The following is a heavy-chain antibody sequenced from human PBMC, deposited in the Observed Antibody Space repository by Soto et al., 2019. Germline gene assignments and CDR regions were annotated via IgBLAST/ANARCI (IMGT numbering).Heavy chain of an antibody. D-gene: IGHD6-19*01. CDR3: ARVTQAVAADY. V-gene: IGHV3-30-3*01. CDR2: ISYDGSNR. J-gene: IGHJ4*02. CDR1: GLTLSNYA. Sequence: QVQLVESGGGVVQPGRSLRLSCAASGLTLSNYAMQWVRQAPGKGLEWVAVISYDGSNRYYADSVKGRFTISRDNSKNALYLQMNSLRAEDTAVYYCARVTQAVAADYWGQGPLVTVSS.